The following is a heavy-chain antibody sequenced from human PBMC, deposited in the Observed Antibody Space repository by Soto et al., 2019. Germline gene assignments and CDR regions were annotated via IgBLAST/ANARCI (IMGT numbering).Heavy chain of an antibody. Sequence: QPGWSLRLSCAASGFTFDSPYSHGMSWVRQSPGKGPEWVSTISSNGANTHYAESVKGRFTISKDASRNTVHLHMNSLRAEDTANCIRVCWVCAQFEHWGHGTPVTLSA. J-gene: IGHJ4*01. D-gene: IGHD3-3*02. CDR2: ISSNGANT. V-gene: IGHV3-23*01. CDR1: GFTFDSPYSHG. CDR3: VCWVCAQFEH.